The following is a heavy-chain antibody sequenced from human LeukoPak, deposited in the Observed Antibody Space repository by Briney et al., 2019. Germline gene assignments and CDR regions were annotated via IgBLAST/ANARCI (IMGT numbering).Heavy chain of an antibody. D-gene: IGHD3-10*01. CDR3: HGLSMVRGVIQDY. CDR2: IYHSGST. Sequence: SETLSLTCAVSGYSISSGYYWGWIRQPPGKGPEWIGSIYHSGSTYYNPSLKSRVTISVDTSKNQFSLKLSSVTAADTAVYYCHGLSMVRGVIQDYWGQGTLVTVSS. V-gene: IGHV4-38-2*01. J-gene: IGHJ4*02. CDR1: GYSISSGYY.